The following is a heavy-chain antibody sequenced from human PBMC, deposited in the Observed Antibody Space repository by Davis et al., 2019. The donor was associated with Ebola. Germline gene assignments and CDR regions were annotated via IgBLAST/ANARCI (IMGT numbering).Heavy chain of an antibody. J-gene: IGHJ4*01. CDR2: ISSSGSTI. CDR3: ARGGKGYCSGGSCLPLYAAGY. Sequence: PGGSLRLSCAASGFTFSSYGMNWVRQAPGKGLEWVSYISSSGSTIYYADSVKGRFTISRDNAKNSLYLQMNSLRDEDTAVYYCARGGKGYCSGGSCLPLYAAGYWGQGTLVTVSS. V-gene: IGHV3-48*02. D-gene: IGHD2-15*01. CDR1: GFTFSSYG.